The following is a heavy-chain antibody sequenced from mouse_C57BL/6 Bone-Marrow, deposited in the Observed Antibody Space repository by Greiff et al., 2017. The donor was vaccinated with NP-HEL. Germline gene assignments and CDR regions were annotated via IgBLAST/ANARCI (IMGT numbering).Heavy chain of an antibody. CDR3: ARGDYGNLYAMDY. CDR2: IDPNSGGT. D-gene: IGHD2-1*01. CDR1: GYTFTSYW. V-gene: IGHV1-72*01. J-gene: IGHJ4*01. Sequence: VKLMESGAELVKPGASVKLSCKASGYTFTSYWMHWVKQRPGRGLEWIGRIDPNSGGTKHNEKFKSKATLTVDKPSSTAYMQLSSLTPEDSAVYYCARGDYGNLYAMDYWGQGTSVTVSS.